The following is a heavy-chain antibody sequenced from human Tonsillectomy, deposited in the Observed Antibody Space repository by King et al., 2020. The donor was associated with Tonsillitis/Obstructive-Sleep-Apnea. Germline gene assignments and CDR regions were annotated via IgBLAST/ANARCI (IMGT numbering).Heavy chain of an antibody. CDR3: ARGIAVACTYFDY. D-gene: IGHD6-19*01. Sequence: VQLVESGGGLVQPGGSLRLSCAASGFTVSSNYMSWVRQAPGKGLEWVSLIYSGGSTYYADSVKGRFTISRDSSEGTLYLQMNSLRAEDTAVYYCARGIAVACTYFDYWGHGTLVTVPS. V-gene: IGHV3-66*01. J-gene: IGHJ4*01. CDR1: GFTVSSNY. CDR2: IYSGGST.